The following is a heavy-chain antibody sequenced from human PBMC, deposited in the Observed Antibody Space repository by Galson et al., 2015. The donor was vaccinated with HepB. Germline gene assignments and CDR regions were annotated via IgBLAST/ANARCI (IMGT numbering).Heavy chain of an antibody. V-gene: IGHV3-23*01. CDR1: GFIFSNYA. CDR3: VFGYFFDY. Sequence: SLRLSCAASGFIFSNYAMSWVRQAPGKGLEWVSTVSNDGGTTYYTDSVKGRFTISRDNPKNTLSLQMNSLRAEDTAVYYCVFGYFFDYWGQGTLVTVSS. CDR2: VSNDGGTT. D-gene: IGHD3-16*01. J-gene: IGHJ4*02.